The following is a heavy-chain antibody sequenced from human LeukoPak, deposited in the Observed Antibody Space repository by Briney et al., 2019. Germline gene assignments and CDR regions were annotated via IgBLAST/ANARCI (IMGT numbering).Heavy chain of an antibody. CDR3: AKSETVTTVTQFDY. J-gene: IGHJ4*02. CDR2: ISYDGSNK. CDR1: EFTFNRYA. D-gene: IGHD4-17*01. V-gene: IGHV3-30*18. Sequence: GGSLRLSCAASEFTFNRYAMHWVRQAPGKGLEWVAVISYDGSNKYYADSVKGRFTISRDNSKNTLYLQMNSLRAEDTAVYYCAKSETVTTVTQFDYWGQGTLVTVSS.